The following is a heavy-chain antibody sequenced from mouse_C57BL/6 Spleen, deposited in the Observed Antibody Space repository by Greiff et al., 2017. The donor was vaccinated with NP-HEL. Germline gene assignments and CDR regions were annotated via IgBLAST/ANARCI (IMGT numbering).Heavy chain of an antibody. CDR3: ARSPYYYGSSYVHYWYFDV. D-gene: IGHD1-1*01. Sequence: EVKLVESGGGLVQPGESLKLSCESNEYEFPSHDMSWVRKTPEKRLELVAAINSDGGSTYYPDTMERRFIISRDNTKKTLYLQMSSLRSEDTALYYCARSPYYYGSSYVHYWYFDVWGTGTTVTVSS. CDR1: EYEFPSHD. V-gene: IGHV5-2*01. J-gene: IGHJ1*03. CDR2: INSDGGST.